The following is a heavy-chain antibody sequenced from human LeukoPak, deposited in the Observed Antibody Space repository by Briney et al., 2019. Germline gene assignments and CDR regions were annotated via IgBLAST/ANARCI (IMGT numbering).Heavy chain of an antibody. V-gene: IGHV3-74*01. CDR2: INSDGSST. CDR1: GFTFSSYW. J-gene: IGHJ4*02. CDR3: ARGYSSAYRVDY. D-gene: IGHD3-22*01. Sequence: GGSLRLSCAASGFTFSSYWMHWVRQAPGKGLGWVSRINSDGSSTSYADSVKGRFTISRDNAKNTLYLQMNSLRAEDMAVYYCARGYSSAYRVDYWGQGTLVTVSS.